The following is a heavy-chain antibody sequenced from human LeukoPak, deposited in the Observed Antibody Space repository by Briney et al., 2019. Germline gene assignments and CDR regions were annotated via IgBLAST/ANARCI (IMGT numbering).Heavy chain of an antibody. CDR3: ARRTGVPAAEYER. J-gene: IGHJ4*02. V-gene: IGHV3-7*01. CDR2: IKQDGSEK. D-gene: IGHD2-2*01. CDR1: GFTFSSYW. Sequence: PGGSLRLSCAASGFTFSSYWMSWVRQAPGKGLEWVANIKQDGSEKYYVDSVKGRFTISRDNAKNSLYLQMNSLRAEDTAVYYCARRTGVPAAEYERWGQRTLVTVSS.